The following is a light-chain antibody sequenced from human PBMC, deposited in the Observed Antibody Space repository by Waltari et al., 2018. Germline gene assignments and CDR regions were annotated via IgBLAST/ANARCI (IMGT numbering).Light chain of an antibody. Sequence: EIALTQSPGTLSLSPGARATLSCRASQSISRTLVRYQKKPGQAPRLLIYAASTRATGIPDRFSGSGSGTDFSLTISRLEPEDFAVYYCQHYLRLPVTFGQGTKVEIK. CDR1: QSISRT. CDR3: QHYLRLPVT. CDR2: AAS. J-gene: IGKJ1*01. V-gene: IGKV3-20*01.